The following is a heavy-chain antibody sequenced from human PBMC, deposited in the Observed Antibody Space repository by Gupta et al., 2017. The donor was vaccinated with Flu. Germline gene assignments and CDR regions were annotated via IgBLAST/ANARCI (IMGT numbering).Heavy chain of an antibody. CDR3: ARGHWDS. CDR2: ISSSGVP. V-gene: IGHV3-48*03. J-gene: IGHJ4*02. Sequence: EVQLVESGGGLVQPGGSLRLCCEDSGSRFSDHDVSVVRQASGKGLDGVSFISSSGVPYYTDSVKGRFTISRDNAKNSVYLQMDSLRAEDTAFYYCARGHWDSWGQGTLVTVSS. CDR1: GSRFSDHD.